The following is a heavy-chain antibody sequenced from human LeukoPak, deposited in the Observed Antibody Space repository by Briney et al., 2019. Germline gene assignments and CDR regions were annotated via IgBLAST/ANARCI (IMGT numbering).Heavy chain of an antibody. V-gene: IGHV2-5*01. Sequence: SGPTLVNPTPTLTLTCTFSGFSLRTSGVGVGWIRQPPGKALEWLALIYWNDDKRYSPSLKSRLTITKDTSKNQVLLTMTNMDPVDTATYYCAHSEWDCSSTSCYYYYGMDVWGQGTTVTVSS. J-gene: IGHJ6*02. CDR2: IYWNDDK. CDR1: GFSLRTSGVG. D-gene: IGHD2-2*01. CDR3: AHSEWDCSSTSCYYYYGMDV.